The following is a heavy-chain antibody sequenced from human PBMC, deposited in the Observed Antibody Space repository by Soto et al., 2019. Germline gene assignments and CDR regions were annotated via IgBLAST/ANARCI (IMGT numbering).Heavy chain of an antibody. CDR1: GFTFSSYA. V-gene: IGHV3-23*01. Sequence: GGSLRLSCAASGFTFSSYAMSWVRQAPGKGLEWVSAISGSGGSTYYADSVKGRFTISRDNSKNTLYLQMNSLRAEDTAVYYCAKDLKVGLRRYYFDYWGQGTLVTVSS. D-gene: IGHD5-12*01. J-gene: IGHJ4*02. CDR2: ISGSGGST. CDR3: AKDLKVGLRRYYFDY.